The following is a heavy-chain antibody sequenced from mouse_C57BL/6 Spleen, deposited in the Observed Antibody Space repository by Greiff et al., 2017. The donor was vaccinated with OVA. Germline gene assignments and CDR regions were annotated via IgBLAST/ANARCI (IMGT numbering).Heavy chain of an antibody. CDR3: ASSYYGSSYDYWYFEV. Sequence: QVQLQQPGTELVKPGASVKLSCKASGYTFTSYWMHWVKQRPGQGLEWIGNINPSNGGTNYNEKFKSKATLTVDKSSSTAYMQLSSLTSEDSAVYYCASSYYGSSYDYWYFEVWGTGTTVTVSS. J-gene: IGHJ1*03. V-gene: IGHV1-53*01. CDR1: GYTFTSYW. CDR2: INPSNGGT. D-gene: IGHD1-1*01.